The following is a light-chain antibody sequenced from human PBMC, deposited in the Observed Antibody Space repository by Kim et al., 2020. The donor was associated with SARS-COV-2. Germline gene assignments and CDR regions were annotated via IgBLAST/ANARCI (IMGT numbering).Light chain of an antibody. CDR3: AAWDDSLSGLV. CDR2: RNS. Sequence: GQRVTISCSGSSSNIGTNYVYWYQQLPGTAPKLLIYRNSQRPSGVPDRFSGSKSGTSVSLAISGLRSEDEADYYCAAWDDSLSGLVFGPGTKVTVL. J-gene: IGLJ1*01. CDR1: SSNIGTNY. V-gene: IGLV1-47*01.